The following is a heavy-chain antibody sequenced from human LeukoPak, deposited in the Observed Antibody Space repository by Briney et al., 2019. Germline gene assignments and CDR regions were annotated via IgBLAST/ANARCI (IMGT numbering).Heavy chain of an antibody. CDR2: INPNSGGT. D-gene: IGHD6-19*01. J-gene: IGHJ6*02. CDR1: GYTFTGYY. V-gene: IGHV1-2*02. CDR3: ARLRPPSGWDYYYDGMDV. Sequence: ASVKVSCKASGYTFTGYYMHWVRQAPGQGLEWMGWINPNSGGTNYAQKFQGRVTMTRDTSISTAYMELSRLISDDTAVYYCARLRPPSGWDYYYDGMDVWGQGTTVTVSS.